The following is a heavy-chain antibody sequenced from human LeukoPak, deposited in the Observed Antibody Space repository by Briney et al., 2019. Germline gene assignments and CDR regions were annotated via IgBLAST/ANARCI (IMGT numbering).Heavy chain of an antibody. D-gene: IGHD2-15*01. V-gene: IGHV4-39*07. CDR3: ARDLGGYPLFMDV. Sequence: TETLSLTCSVSGGSIRRGDHHWAWVRQPPGKGLEFIGSLDESGRPYYNRPLKSRVSISGDTSGKQFSLNLTSVTAADTAVYFCARDLGGYPLFMDVWGRGTTVIVSS. CDR2: LDESGRP. J-gene: IGHJ6*03. CDR1: GGSIRRGDHH.